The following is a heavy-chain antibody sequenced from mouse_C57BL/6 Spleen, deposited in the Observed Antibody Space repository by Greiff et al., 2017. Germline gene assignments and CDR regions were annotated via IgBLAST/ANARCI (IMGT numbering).Heavy chain of an antibody. CDR1: GFTFNTYA. Sequence: EVKVVESGGGLVQPKGSLKLSCAASGFTFNTYAMHWVRQAPGKGLEWVARIRSKSSNYATYYADSVKDRVTSSRDDSQSMLYLQMNNLKTEDTAMYYCVRDRGNPLGLYFDVWGTGATVTVSS. J-gene: IGHJ1*03. D-gene: IGHD3-1*01. CDR3: VRDRGNPLGLYFDV. V-gene: IGHV10-3*01. CDR2: IRSKSSNYAT.